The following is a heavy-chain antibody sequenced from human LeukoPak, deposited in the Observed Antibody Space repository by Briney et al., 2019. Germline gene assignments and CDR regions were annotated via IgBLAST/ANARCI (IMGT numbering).Heavy chain of an antibody. CDR1: GGSISSSSYY. Sequence: SETLSLTCTVSGGSISSSSYYWSWIRQPPGKGLEWIGYIYYRGSTTYNPSLKSRVTISVDTSKNQFSLKLSSVTAADTAVYYCARDDYYYYYMDVWGKGTTVTVSS. V-gene: IGHV4-61*01. CDR3: ARDDYYYYYMDV. CDR2: IYYRGST. J-gene: IGHJ6*03.